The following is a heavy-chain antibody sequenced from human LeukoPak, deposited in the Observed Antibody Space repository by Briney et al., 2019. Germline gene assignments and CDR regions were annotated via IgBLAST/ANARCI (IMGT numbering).Heavy chain of an antibody. CDR2: IGGSGSHT. CDR1: GFTFINYA. J-gene: IGHJ3*01. CDR3: GRDPNGDYVGEFEF. V-gene: IGHV3-23*01. D-gene: IGHD4-17*01. Sequence: QAGGSLRLSCAASGFTFINYAMPGVRQAPGMGLEWVSSIGGSGSHTQYADSVRGRFTISRDNSRNTLYLTMNSLRGEDTAVYFCGRDPNGDYVGEFEFWGQGTMVTVSS.